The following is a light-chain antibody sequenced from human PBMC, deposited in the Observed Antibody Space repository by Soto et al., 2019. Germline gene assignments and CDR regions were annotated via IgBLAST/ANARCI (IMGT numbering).Light chain of an antibody. J-gene: IGKJ4*01. CDR3: QQYASSPLLT. CDR2: GSS. CDR1: QSVRNY. Sequence: EVVLTQSPSTLSLSPGERATLSCRASQSVRNYLAWYQQKPGQAPRLLIFGSSNRATGIPDRFSGSGSGTDFTLSISRLEPEDFAVYYCQQYASSPLLTFGGGTKVDIK. V-gene: IGKV3-20*01.